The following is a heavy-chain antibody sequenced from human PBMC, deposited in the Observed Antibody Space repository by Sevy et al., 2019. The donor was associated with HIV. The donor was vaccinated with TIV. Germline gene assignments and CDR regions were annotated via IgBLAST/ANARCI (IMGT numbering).Heavy chain of an antibody. V-gene: IGHV3-7*01. CDR3: ARDSFAAVAAAGMDV. D-gene: IGHD6-19*01. CDR2: IKQDGSEK. Sequence: GGSLRLSCAASGFTFSSYWMSWVRQAPGKGLEWVANIKQDGSEKYYVDSVKGRFTISRDNAKNSLYLQMNSLRAEDTAVYCCARDSFAAVAAAGMDVWGQGTTVTVSS. CDR1: GFTFSSYW. J-gene: IGHJ6*02.